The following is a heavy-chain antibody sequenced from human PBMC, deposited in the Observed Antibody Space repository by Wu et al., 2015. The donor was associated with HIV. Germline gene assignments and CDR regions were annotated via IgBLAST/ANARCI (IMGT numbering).Heavy chain of an antibody. J-gene: IGHJ3*02. D-gene: IGHD4-17*01. CDR2: INPNSGGT. CDR1: GYTFTGYY. V-gene: IGHV1-2*02. CDR3: ARDAGYGDHDPDAFDI. Sequence: QVQLVQSGAEVKKPGASVKVSCKASGYTFTGYYMHWVRQAPGQGLEWMGWINPNSGGTNYAQKFQGRVTMTRDTSISTAYMELSRLRSDDTAVYYCARDAGYGDHDPDAFDIWAKGQWSPSLQ.